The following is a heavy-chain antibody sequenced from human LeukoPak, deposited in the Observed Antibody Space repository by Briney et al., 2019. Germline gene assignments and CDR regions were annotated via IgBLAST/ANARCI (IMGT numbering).Heavy chain of an antibody. CDR1: GGSISSGGYY. CDR2: IYYSGST. CDR3: ARVGYGDLQNL. J-gene: IGHJ4*02. Sequence: SETLSLTCTVSGGSISSGGYYWSWIRQHPGKGLEWIGYIYYSGSTYYNPSLKSRVTISVDTSKNQFSLKLSSVTVADTAVYYCARVGYGDLQNLWGQGTLVTVSS. V-gene: IGHV4-31*03. D-gene: IGHD4-17*01.